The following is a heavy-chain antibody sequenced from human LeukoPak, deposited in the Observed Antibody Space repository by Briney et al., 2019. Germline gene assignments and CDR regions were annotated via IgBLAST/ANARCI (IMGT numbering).Heavy chain of an antibody. Sequence: SVKVSCKASGGTFSSYAISWVRQAPGQGLEWMGGIIPIFGTANSAQKFQGRVTITADESTSTAYMELSSLRSEDTAVYYCASEDGILTGYHIPWGQGTLVTVSS. V-gene: IGHV1-69*13. J-gene: IGHJ5*02. CDR3: ASEDGILTGYHIP. CDR1: GGTFSSYA. D-gene: IGHD3-9*01. CDR2: IIPIFGTA.